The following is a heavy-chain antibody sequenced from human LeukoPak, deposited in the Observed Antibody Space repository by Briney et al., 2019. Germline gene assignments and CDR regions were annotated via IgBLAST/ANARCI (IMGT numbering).Heavy chain of an antibody. CDR1: GDSIRTSF. D-gene: IGHD3-22*01. Sequence: SETLSLTCTVSGDSIRTSFWSWIRQPPGKGLEWIGDIYYSGSTNYNPSLKSRVTISVDTSKNQFFLKLSSVTAADTAVYYCARGPDDSSEKAFYYFHYWGQGTLVSVSS. V-gene: IGHV4-59*01. CDR2: IYYSGST. CDR3: ARGPDDSSEKAFYYFHY. J-gene: IGHJ4*02.